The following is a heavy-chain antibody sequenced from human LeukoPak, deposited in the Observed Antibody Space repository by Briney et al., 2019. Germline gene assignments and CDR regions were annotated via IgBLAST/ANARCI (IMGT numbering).Heavy chain of an antibody. CDR1: GFTLTNYW. J-gene: IGHJ4*02. Sequence: GESLQISCQASGFTLTNYWIGWVRQMPGKGLEWMGIIHSTDSHAKYSPSFQGQVTISVDKSISTAYLQWRGLKASDTAMYYCARQMVGATKRSFDYWGQGTLVTVSS. D-gene: IGHD1-26*01. CDR2: IHSTDSHA. V-gene: IGHV5-51*01. CDR3: ARQMVGATKRSFDY.